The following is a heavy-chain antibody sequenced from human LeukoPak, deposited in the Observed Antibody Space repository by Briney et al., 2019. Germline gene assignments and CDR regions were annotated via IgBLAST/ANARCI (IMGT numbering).Heavy chain of an antibody. V-gene: IGHV3-23*01. CDR3: AQDLFYYDTSGPGWFDP. D-gene: IGHD3-22*01. CDR2: ISGSGSNT. Sequence: PGGSLRLSCAGSGFTFRNYAMSWVRQAPGKGLEWVSAISGSGSNTYYADSVKGRFTISRDNSKNTLYLQMNSLRAEDTAVYYCAQDLFYYDTSGPGWFDPWGRGTLVTVSS. J-gene: IGHJ5*02. CDR1: GFTFRNYA.